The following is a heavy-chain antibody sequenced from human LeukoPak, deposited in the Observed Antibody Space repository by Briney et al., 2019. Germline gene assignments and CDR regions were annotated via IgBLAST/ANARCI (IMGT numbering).Heavy chain of an antibody. CDR3: ARLSRPKVKRVFSVSFDP. J-gene: IGHJ5*02. V-gene: IGHV4-39*07. Sequence: PSETLSLTCTVSGGSISSNNYYWGWIRQPPGTGLEWIGEINHSGSTNYNPSLKSRVTISVDTSKNQFSLKLSSVTAADTAVYYCARLSRPKVKRVFSVSFDPWGQGTLVTVSS. D-gene: IGHD2/OR15-2a*01. CDR2: INHSGST. CDR1: GGSISSNNYY.